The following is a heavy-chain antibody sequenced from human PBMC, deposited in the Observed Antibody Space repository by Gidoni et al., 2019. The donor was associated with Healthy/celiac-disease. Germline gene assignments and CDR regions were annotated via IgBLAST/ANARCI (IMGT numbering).Heavy chain of an antibody. J-gene: IGHJ4*02. CDR2: IYSGGST. CDR3: ARQVMDYDILTGPFDY. V-gene: IGHV3-53*02. CDR1: GFTVSSNY. Sequence: EVQLVETGGGLIQPGGSLRLYCAASGFTVSSNYMSWVRQAPGKGLEWVSVIYSGGSTYYADSVKGRFTISRDNSKNTLYLQMNSLRAEDTAVYYCARQVMDYDILTGPFDYWGQGTLVTVSS. D-gene: IGHD3-9*01.